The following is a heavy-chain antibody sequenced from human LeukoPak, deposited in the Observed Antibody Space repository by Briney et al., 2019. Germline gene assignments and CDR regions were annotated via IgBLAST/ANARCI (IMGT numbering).Heavy chain of an antibody. CDR3: ARVSSIGIFGVVIYDALDI. V-gene: IGHV3-21*01. D-gene: IGHD3-3*01. J-gene: IGHJ3*02. CDR1: GFTFSSYS. CDR2: ISSSSSYI. Sequence: PGGSLRLSCAASGFTFSSYSMNWVRQAPGKGLEWVSSISSSSSYIYYADSVKGRFTISRDNAKNSLYLQMNSLRAEDTAVYYCARVSSIGIFGVVIYDALDIQGQGTMVTVSS.